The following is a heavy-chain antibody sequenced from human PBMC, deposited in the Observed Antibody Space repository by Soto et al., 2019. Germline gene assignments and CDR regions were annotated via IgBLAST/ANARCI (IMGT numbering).Heavy chain of an antibody. CDR2: ISSSGSTI. V-gene: IGHV3-48*03. CDR1: GFTFSSYE. Sequence: GGSLRLSCAASGFTFSSYEMNWVRQAPGKGLEWVSYISSSGSTIYYADSVKGRFTISRDNAKNSLYLQMNSLRAEDTAVYYCSRVGAARAFDIGGQGTMVKVSS. D-gene: IGHD6-6*01. CDR3: SRVGAARAFDI. J-gene: IGHJ3*02.